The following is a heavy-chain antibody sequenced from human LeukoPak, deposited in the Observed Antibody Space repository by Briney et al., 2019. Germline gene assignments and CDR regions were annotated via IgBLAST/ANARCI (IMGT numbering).Heavy chain of an antibody. CDR3: ARAPNYDILTGYYEDWFDP. V-gene: IGHV4-34*01. J-gene: IGHJ5*02. CDR2: INHSGST. D-gene: IGHD3-9*01. Sequence: PSETLSLTCAVYGGSFSGYYWSWIRQPPGKGLEWIGEINHSGSTNYNPSLKSRVTISVDTSKNQFSLKLSSVTAADTAVYYCARAPNYDILTGYYEDWFDPWGQGTLVTVSS. CDR1: GGSFSGYY.